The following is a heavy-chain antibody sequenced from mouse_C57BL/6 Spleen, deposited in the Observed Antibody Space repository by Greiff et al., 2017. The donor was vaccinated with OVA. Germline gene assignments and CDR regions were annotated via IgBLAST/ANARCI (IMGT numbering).Heavy chain of an antibody. CDR3: ARRGYDYDPY. CDR2: IDPSDSYT. V-gene: IGHV1-50*01. D-gene: IGHD2-4*01. J-gene: IGHJ3*01. Sequence: VQLQQSGAELVKPGASVKLSCKASGYTFTSYWMQWVKQRPGQGLEWIGEIDPSDSYTNYNQKFKGKATLTVDTSSSTAYMQLSSLTSEDSAVYYCARRGYDYDPYWGQGTLVTVSA. CDR1: GYTFTSYW.